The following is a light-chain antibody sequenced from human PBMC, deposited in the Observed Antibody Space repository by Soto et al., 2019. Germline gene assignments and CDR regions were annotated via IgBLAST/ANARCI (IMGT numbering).Light chain of an antibody. CDR1: ENIYTN. V-gene: IGKV3-20*01. CDR2: GAS. J-gene: IGKJ5*01. CDR3: QRYGTSPPIT. Sequence: EIVMTQSPATLSVSPGERATLSCRASENIYTNLAWYQQKPGQAPRLLIYGASSRATGIPDRFSGSGSGTDFTLTISRLEPEDFAVYYCQRYGTSPPITFGQGTRLEIK.